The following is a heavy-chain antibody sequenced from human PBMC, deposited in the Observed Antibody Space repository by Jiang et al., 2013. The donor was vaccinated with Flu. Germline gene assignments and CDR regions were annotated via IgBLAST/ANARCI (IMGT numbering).Heavy chain of an antibody. CDR3: AINAARFGYS. CDR1: GFAFRRYG. Sequence: SGGGRGPAWEVPSRLSCVASGFAFRRYGMHWVRQAPGKGLEWVAVAWFDGSKAFYEESVKGRFTISRDNSKNTTYLHMDRLRAEDTSMYYCAINAARFGYSWGRGTLGLRLL. D-gene: IGHD3-10*01. CDR2: AWFDGSKA. V-gene: IGHV3-33*03. J-gene: IGHJ4*02.